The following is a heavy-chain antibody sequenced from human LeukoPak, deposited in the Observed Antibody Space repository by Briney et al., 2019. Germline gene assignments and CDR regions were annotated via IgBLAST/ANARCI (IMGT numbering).Heavy chain of an antibody. V-gene: IGHV1-2*02. D-gene: IGHD6-19*01. CDR3: ARIPGIAVAGSYSIDY. CDR2: INPNSGGT. J-gene: IGHJ4*02. CDR1: GYILTDYY. Sequence: ASVKVSCKASGYILTDYYMHWVRQAPGQGLEWMGWINPNSGGTNYAQKFQGRVTMTRDTSISTAYMELSRLRSDDTAVYYCARIPGIAVAGSYSIDYWGQGTLVTVSS.